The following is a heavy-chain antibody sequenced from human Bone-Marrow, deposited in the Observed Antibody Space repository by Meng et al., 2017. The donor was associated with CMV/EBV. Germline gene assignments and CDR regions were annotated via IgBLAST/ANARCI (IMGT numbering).Heavy chain of an antibody. CDR1: GYTFTGYY. J-gene: IGHJ3*02. D-gene: IGHD3-22*01. V-gene: IGHV1-2*02. CDR3: ARANPYYYDSSAPEGGAFDI. Sequence: ASVKVSCKASGYTFTGYYMHWVRQAPGQGLEWMGWINPNSGGTNYAQKFQGRVTMTRDTSISTAYMELSRLRSDDTAVYYCARANPYYYDSSAPEGGAFDIWGQGRMVTVAS. CDR2: INPNSGGT.